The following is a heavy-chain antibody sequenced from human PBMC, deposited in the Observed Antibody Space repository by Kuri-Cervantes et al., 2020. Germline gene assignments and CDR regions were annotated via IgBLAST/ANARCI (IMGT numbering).Heavy chain of an antibody. CDR2: IDISGGGT. J-gene: IGHJ4*02. V-gene: IGHV3-23*01. CDR3: AKGSSGSYWTVDS. Sequence: GESLKISCAASGFTFSDHYMDWVRQAPGKGLEWVSGIDISGGGTYYADSVRGRFTISRDNSKGTFYLQMNNLRGEDTAVYYCAKGSSGSYWTVDSWGQGTLVTVSS. D-gene: IGHD1-26*01. CDR1: GFTFSDHY.